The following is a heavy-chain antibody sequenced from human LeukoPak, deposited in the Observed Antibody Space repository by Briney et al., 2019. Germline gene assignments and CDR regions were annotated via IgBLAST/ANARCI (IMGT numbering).Heavy chain of an antibody. Sequence: GGSLRPSCAASGFTFDDYAMNWVRQGPGKGLEWVSSISSSSSYIYYADSVKGRFTISRDNAKNSLYLQMNSLRAEDTAVYYCARDPGSMVRGPREQFDPWGQGTLVTVSS. D-gene: IGHD3-10*01. V-gene: IGHV3-21*01. CDR1: GFTFDDYA. J-gene: IGHJ5*02. CDR3: ARDPGSMVRGPREQFDP. CDR2: ISSSSSYI.